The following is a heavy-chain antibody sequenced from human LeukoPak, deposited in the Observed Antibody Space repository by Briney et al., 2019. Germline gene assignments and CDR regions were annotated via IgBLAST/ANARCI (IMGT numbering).Heavy chain of an antibody. J-gene: IGHJ6*02. CDR1: GGSINSGSYF. Sequence: SQTLSLTCTVSGGSINSGSYFWSWIRQHPGKGLEWIGNIHHSGSTYYNPSLKSRVIISVDTSKNQFSLKLSPATAADTAVYYCARDGYYYDSSGYGYYGMDVWGQGTLVTVSS. V-gene: IGHV4-31*03. CDR3: ARDGYYYDSSGYGYYGMDV. CDR2: IHHSGST. D-gene: IGHD3-22*01.